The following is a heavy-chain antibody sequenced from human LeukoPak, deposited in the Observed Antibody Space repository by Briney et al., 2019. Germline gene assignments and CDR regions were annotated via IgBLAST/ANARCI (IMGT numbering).Heavy chain of an antibody. J-gene: IGHJ4*02. D-gene: IGHD1-26*01. Sequence: SETLSLTCTVSGGSISSYYWSWIRQSPGKGLEWIGEINHSGSTNYNLSLKSRVTISLGTSKNQFSLRLSSVTAADTAVYYCTYSGSNYPDYWGQGTLVIVSS. CDR1: GGSISSYY. V-gene: IGHV4-34*01. CDR3: TYSGSNYPDY. CDR2: INHSGST.